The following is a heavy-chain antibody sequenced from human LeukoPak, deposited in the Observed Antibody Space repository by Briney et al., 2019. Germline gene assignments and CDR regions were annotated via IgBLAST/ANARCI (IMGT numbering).Heavy chain of an antibody. CDR1: GFTFSSYE. CDR2: ISSGGSTI. J-gene: IGHJ4*02. Sequence: GGPLRLSCAASGFTFSSYEMTWVRQAPGRGLEWVSYISSGGSTIYYADSVKGRFTISRDSAKNSLYLQMNSLRVEETAVYYCARVRYFDYWGQGTLVTVSS. CDR3: ARVRYFDY. V-gene: IGHV3-48*03.